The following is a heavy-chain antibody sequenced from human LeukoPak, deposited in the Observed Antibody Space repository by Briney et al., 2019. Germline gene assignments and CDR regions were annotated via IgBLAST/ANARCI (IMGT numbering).Heavy chain of an antibody. D-gene: IGHD3-10*01. J-gene: IGHJ5*02. V-gene: IGHV3-21*01. CDR1: GFTFSSYS. CDR2: ISSSRSYI. CDR3: ASYYGSGSYSPFDP. Sequence: GGSLRLSCAASGFTFSSYSMNWVRQAPGKGLEWVSSISSSRSYIYYADSVKGRFTISRDNAKNSLYLQMNSPRAEDTAVYYCASYYGSGSYSPFDPWGQGTLVTVSS.